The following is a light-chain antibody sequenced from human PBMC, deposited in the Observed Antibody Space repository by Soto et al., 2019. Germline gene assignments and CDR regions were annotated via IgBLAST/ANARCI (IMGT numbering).Light chain of an antibody. Sequence: QSVLTQPPSASGTPGQRVTISCSGSSSNVAYYSVSWFQHLPGTAPKLLIFDNSQRPSGVPDRFSGSKSGTSASLAISGRQSEDEADYYCATWDDSLNGLFGGGTQLTVL. J-gene: IGLJ2*01. CDR3: ATWDDSLNGL. CDR2: DNS. V-gene: IGLV1-44*01. CDR1: SSNVAYYS.